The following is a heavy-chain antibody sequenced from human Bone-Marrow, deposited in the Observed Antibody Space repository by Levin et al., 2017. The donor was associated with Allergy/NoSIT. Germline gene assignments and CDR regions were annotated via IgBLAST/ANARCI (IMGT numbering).Heavy chain of an antibody. CDR2: MNPNSGNT. CDR1: GYTFTSYD. CDR3: ARMYSSSWYYYYGMDV. Sequence: ASVKVYCKASGYTFTSYDINWVRQATGQGLEWMGWMNPNSGNTGYAQKFQGRVTMTRNTSISTAYMELSSLRSEDTAVYYCARMYSSSWYYYYGMDVWGQGTTVTVSS. V-gene: IGHV1-8*01. D-gene: IGHD6-13*01. J-gene: IGHJ6*02.